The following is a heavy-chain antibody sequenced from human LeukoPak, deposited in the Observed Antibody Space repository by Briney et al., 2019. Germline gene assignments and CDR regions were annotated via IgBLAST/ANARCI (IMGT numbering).Heavy chain of an antibody. V-gene: IGHV3-11*01. CDR3: AREGDRSSSYLNWFDP. Sequence: KPGGSLRLSCAASGFTFSDYYMSWIRQAPGKGLEWVSYISSSGSSIHYADSVKGRFTISRDNAKNSLYLQMNSLRAEDTAVYYCAREGDRSSSYLNWFDPWGQGTLVTVSS. CDR2: ISSSGSSI. CDR1: GFTFSDYY. D-gene: IGHD6-13*01. J-gene: IGHJ5*02.